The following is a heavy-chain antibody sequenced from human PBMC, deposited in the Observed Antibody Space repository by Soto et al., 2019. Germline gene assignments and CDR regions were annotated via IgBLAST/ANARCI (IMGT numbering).Heavy chain of an antibody. CDR2: INAGNGNT. V-gene: IGHV1-3*01. J-gene: IGHJ5*02. CDR3: ARDGLVVVVAGYNWFDP. CDR1: GYTFTSYA. Sequence: ASVKVSCKASGYTFTSYAMHWVRQAPGQRLEWMGWINAGNGNTKYSQKFQGRVTITRDTSASTAYMELSSLRSEDTAVYYCARDGLVVVVAGYNWFDPWGQGTLVTVSS. D-gene: IGHD2-15*01.